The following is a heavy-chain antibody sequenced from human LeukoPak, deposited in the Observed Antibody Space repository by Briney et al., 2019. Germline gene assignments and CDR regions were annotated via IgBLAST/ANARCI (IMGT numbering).Heavy chain of an antibody. CDR3: ARGHNMDV. CDR1: GFTFTSYS. J-gene: IGHJ6*02. CDR2: IHQGGSEK. V-gene: IGHV3-7*01. Sequence: GGSLRLSCAASGFTFTSYSMNWVRQAPGKGLEWVANIHQGGSEKYYVDSVKGRFTISRDNAKNSLNLQMNSLRVEDTAVYYCARGHNMDVWGQGTTVTVSS.